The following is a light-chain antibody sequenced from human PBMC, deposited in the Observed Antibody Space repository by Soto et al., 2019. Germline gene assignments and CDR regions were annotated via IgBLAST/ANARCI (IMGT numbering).Light chain of an antibody. CDR1: QGISNY. J-gene: IGKJ4*01. CDR2: AAS. Sequence: DIQMTQSPSSLSASVGDRVTITCRASQGISNYLAWYQQKPGKVPKLLIYAASTLQSGVPSRFSGSGSGTDFTLTISSLQPEDVATYSCPKDNSAPPDTFGGGTKVEIK. CDR3: PKDNSAPPDT. V-gene: IGKV1-27*01.